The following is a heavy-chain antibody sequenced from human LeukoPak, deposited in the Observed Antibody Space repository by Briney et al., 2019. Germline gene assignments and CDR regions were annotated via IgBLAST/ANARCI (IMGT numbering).Heavy chain of an antibody. V-gene: IGHV3-53*01. CDR1: DFTVGSNY. CDR2: IYSGGKT. Sequence: GGSLRLSCAASDFTVGSNYMTWVRQAPGKGLEWVSVIYSGGKTFYADSVKGRFTISRDDSKNKLYLQMNSLRAEDTAIYYCARDGDDTTNWWGQGTLVTVSS. J-gene: IGHJ4*02. D-gene: IGHD2-8*01. CDR3: ARDGDDTTNW.